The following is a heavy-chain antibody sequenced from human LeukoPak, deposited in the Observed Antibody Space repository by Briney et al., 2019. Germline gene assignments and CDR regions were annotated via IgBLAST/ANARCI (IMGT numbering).Heavy chain of an antibody. CDR2: IFYTGST. CDR1: GASVSGESYS. V-gene: IGHV4-61*01. D-gene: IGHD3-10*01. J-gene: IGHJ4*02. Sequence: MSSETLSLTCTVSGASVSGESYSWGWIRQPPGKGLEWIGYIFYTGSTKYNPSLKSRVTTSVDTSNNKFSLKLTSVTAADTAVYYCARADYGSGTYNFDYWGQGTLVTVSS. CDR3: ARADYGSGTYNFDY.